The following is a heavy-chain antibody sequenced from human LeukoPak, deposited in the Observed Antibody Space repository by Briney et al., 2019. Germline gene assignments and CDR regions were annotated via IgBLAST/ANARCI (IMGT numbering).Heavy chain of an antibody. D-gene: IGHD6-13*01. CDR1: GFTFSSYE. Sequence: PGGSLRLSCAASGFTFSSYEMNWVRQAPGKGLEWVLSISSRGITIYYADSVKGRFTSSRDNAKNSLYLHMSGLRAEDTAVYYCAKAAAAGTFDFWGQGTLVTVSS. V-gene: IGHV3-48*03. J-gene: IGHJ4*02. CDR2: ISSRGITI. CDR3: AKAAAAGTFDF.